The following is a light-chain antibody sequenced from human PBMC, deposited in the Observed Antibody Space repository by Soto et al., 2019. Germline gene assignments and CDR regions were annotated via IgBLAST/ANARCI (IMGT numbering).Light chain of an antibody. CDR2: GAS. CDR3: QQSYSTPYT. Sequence: EIVLTQSPDTLSLSPGGRATLSCRASQSVTTRLAWYQQKPGQPPRLLISGASVRASGVPVRISGSGSGTDFTLTISRLEPEDFATYYCQQSYSTPYTFGQGTKLEIK. J-gene: IGKJ2*01. CDR1: QSVTTR. V-gene: IGKV3-11*01.